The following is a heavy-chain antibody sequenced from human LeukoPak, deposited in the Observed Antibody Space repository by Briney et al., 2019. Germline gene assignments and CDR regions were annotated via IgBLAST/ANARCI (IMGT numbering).Heavy chain of an antibody. CDR2: INPNSGGT. V-gene: IGHV1-2*02. CDR1: GYTFTGYY. J-gene: IGHJ5*02. Sequence: ASVKVSCKASGYTFTGYYMHWVRQAPGQGLEWKGWINPNSGGTNYAQKFQGRVTMTRDTSISTAYMELCRLRSDDTAVYYCARSAPSRNNWFDPWGQGTLVTVSS. CDR3: ARSAPSRNNWFDP.